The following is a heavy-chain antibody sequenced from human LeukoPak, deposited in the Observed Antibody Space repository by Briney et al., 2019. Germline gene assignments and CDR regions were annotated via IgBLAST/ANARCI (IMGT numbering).Heavy chain of an antibody. CDR1: GYTFTGYY. Sequence: SVKVSCKASGYTFTGYYMHWVRQAPGQGVEWMGWINPNSGGTNNAQKFQGRVTMTRDTSIRPAYMALSRLRSDGTAVYYCARWGYFGQFDYWGQGTLVTDCS. CDR3: ARWGYFGQFDY. CDR2: INPNSGGT. J-gene: IGHJ4*02. D-gene: IGHD3-22*01. V-gene: IGHV1-2*02.